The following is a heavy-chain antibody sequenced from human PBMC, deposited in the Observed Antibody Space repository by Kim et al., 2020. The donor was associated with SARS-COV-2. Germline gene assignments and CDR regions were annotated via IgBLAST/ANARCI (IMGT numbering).Heavy chain of an antibody. J-gene: IGHJ4*02. CDR1: GGSISSSSYY. CDR3: ARDRRWLQTLSSFDY. CDR2: IYYSGST. V-gene: IGHV4-39*07. D-gene: IGHD5-12*01. Sequence: SETLSLTCTVSGGSISSSSYYWGWIRQPPGKGLEWIGNIYYSGSTYYNPSLKSRVTISVDTSKNQFSLKLSSVTAADTAVYYCARDRRWLQTLSSFDYWGQGTLVTVSS.